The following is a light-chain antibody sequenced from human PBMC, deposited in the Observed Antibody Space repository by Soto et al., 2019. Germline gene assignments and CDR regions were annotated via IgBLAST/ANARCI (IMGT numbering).Light chain of an antibody. Sequence: EIVLTQSPGILSLSPGERASLSCRASPSVSSNYLAWYQQKPGQAPRLLIYGASSRATGIPDRFSGSGSGTDVTLTVSRLEPEDFAVYYCQQYGSSPLTFGGGTRVQIK. CDR3: QQYGSSPLT. J-gene: IGKJ4*01. CDR1: PSVSSNY. V-gene: IGKV3-20*01. CDR2: GAS.